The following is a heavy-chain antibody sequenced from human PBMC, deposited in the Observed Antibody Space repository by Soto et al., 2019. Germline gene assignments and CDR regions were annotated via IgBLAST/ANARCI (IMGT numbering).Heavy chain of an antibody. J-gene: IGHJ4*02. CDR1: GGSISSYY. D-gene: IGHD3-22*01. Sequence: PSETLSLTCTVSGGSISSYYWSWIRQPPGRGLEWIGYIYYSGSTNYNPSLKSRVTISVGTSKNQFSLKLSSVTAADTAVYYCARVEYYYDSSGYSDGYYFDYWGQGTLVTVS. V-gene: IGHV4-59*01. CDR3: ARVEYYYDSSGYSDGYYFDY. CDR2: IYYSGST.